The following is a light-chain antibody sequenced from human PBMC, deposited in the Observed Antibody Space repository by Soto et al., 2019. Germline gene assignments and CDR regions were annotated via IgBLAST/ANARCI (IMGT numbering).Light chain of an antibody. V-gene: IGKV1-5*01. CDR1: QSISTF. CDR3: QQYSISPYT. Sequence: DIQMTQSPSALSASVGDRVIITCRASQSISTFLVWYQKRPGKAPKLLIYAASTLQSGVPSRFSGSGSGTDFTLTISSPQPDDCATYYCQQYSISPYTFGQGTKLEIK. CDR2: AAS. J-gene: IGKJ2*01.